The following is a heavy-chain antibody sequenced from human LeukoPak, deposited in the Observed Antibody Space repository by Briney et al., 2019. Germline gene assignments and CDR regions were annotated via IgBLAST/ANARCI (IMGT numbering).Heavy chain of an antibody. V-gene: IGHV1-24*01. CDR2: FDPEDGET. CDR3: ATTKGFYDSSGYYHDAFDI. Sequence: ASVKVSCKVSGYTLTELSMHWVRQAPGKGLEWMGGFDPEDGETIYAQKFQGRVTMTEDTSTDTAYMELSSLRSEDTAVYYCATTKGFYDSSGYYHDAFDIWGQGTKVTVSS. D-gene: IGHD3-22*01. J-gene: IGHJ3*02. CDR1: GYTLTELS.